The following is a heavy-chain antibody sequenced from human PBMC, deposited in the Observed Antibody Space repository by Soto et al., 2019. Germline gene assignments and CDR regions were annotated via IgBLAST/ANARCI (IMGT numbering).Heavy chain of an antibody. CDR2: SRDKVHSHTT. CDR3: AIGVVSTGYFDY. Sequence: EVQLAESGGGFVQPGGSLRLSCAASGFTFSDHYMDWVRQAPGKGLEWVGRSRDKVHSHTTEYAASVKGRFTISRGDSEHSLYLQMNSLTPEYTAVYYSAIGVVSTGYFDYWGQGTLVTVSS. V-gene: IGHV3-72*01. J-gene: IGHJ4*02. CDR1: GFTFSDHY. D-gene: IGHD5-12*01.